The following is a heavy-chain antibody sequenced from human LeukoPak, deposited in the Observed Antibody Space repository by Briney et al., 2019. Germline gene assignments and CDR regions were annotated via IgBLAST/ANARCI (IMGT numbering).Heavy chain of an antibody. Sequence: AGGSLRLSCAASGFTVSSNYMSWVRQAPGKGLEWVSAISGSGGSTYYADSVKGRFTISRDNSKNTLYLQMNSLRAEDTAVYYCAKDLVVRYRGGHDAFDIWGQGTMVTVSS. CDR2: ISGSGGST. V-gene: IGHV3-23*01. J-gene: IGHJ3*02. CDR1: GFTVSSNY. CDR3: AKDLVVRYRGGHDAFDI. D-gene: IGHD5-18*01.